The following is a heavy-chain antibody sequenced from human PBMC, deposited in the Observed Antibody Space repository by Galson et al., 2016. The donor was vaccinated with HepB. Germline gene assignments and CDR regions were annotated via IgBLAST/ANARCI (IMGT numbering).Heavy chain of an antibody. V-gene: IGHV3-23*01. CDR1: GFTFSTYA. CDR2: INGRGGST. D-gene: IGHD2-15*01. Sequence: SLRLSCAASGFTFSTYAMSWVRQAPGKGLEWLSGINGRGGSTYLADSVKGRFSISRDNSKNTLYLEMNSLRAEDTAIYYCAKDISTSSLVVVVTAADYWGQGTLVTVSS. CDR3: AKDISTSSLVVVVTAADY. J-gene: IGHJ4*02.